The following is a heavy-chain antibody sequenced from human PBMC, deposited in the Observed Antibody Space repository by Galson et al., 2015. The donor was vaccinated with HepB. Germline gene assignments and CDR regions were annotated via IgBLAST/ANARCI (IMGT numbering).Heavy chain of an antibody. CDR3: ARAYCTGSTCYLDY. Sequence: SLRLSCAASGVTFSDYYMSWIRQAPGRGLEWISYISGSSHFTNYADSVKGRFTISRDNAKNSLSLQMNSLRADDTAVYYCARAYCTGSTCYLDYWGQGTLVTVSS. V-gene: IGHV3-11*06. CDR2: ISGSSHFT. J-gene: IGHJ4*02. D-gene: IGHD2-8*02. CDR1: GVTFSDYY.